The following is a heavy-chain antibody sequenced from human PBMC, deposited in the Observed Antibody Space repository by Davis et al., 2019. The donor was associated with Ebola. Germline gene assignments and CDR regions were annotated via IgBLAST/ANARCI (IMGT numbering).Heavy chain of an antibody. CDR3: TRGGMATPFDY. V-gene: IGHV3-23*01. CDR2: ISGSGLSK. CDR1: GFSFSSYA. Sequence: GESLKISCAASGFSFSSYAMNWVRQAPGKGLEWVSSISGSGLSKYYTDSVKGRFTISRDTSKNTVHLQMNSLRAEDTAVYYCTRGGMATPFDYWGQGTLVTVSS. D-gene: IGHD5-24*01. J-gene: IGHJ4*02.